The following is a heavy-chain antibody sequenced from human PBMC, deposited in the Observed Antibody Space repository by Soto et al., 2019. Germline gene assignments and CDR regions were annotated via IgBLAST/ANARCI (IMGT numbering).Heavy chain of an antibody. Sequence: SLTCTVSGGSITSGGYSWTWIRQSPGKGLEWIGYTYQSGSAYYNPSLKSRVTISVDRSKNQFSLDLTSVTAADTAVYYCARDYYGMDVWGQGTTVTVSS. J-gene: IGHJ6*02. CDR2: TYQSGSA. CDR3: ARDYYGMDV. V-gene: IGHV4-30-2*06. CDR1: GGSITSGGYS.